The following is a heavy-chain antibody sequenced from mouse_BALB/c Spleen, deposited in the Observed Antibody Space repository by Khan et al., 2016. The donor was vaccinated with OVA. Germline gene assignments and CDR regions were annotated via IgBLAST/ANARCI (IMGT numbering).Heavy chain of an antibody. CDR1: GYTLTSYW. V-gene: IGHV1S81*02. CDR3: ARLLSSFDY. Sequence: QVQLQQPGAELVNPGASVNLSCKASGYTLTSYWMHWVKQRPGQGLEWIGEINPSNGRTNYNEKFKSKATLTVDKSSSTAYMQLSSPTSEDSAVYYCARLLSSFDYWGQGTTLTVSS. J-gene: IGHJ2*01. D-gene: IGHD2-1*01. CDR2: INPSNGRT.